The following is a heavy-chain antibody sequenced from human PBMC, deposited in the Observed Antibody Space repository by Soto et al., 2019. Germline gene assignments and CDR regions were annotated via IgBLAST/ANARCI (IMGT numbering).Heavy chain of an antibody. CDR2: IYYSGST. Sequence: SETLSLTCTVSGGSISSYYWSWIRQPPGKGLEWIGYIYYSGSTNYNPSLKSRVTISVDTSKNQFSLKLSSVTAADTAVYSCARGGDYGSGSCYYFDYWGQGTLVTVSS. V-gene: IGHV4-59*01. CDR1: GGSISSYY. J-gene: IGHJ4*02. D-gene: IGHD3-10*01. CDR3: ARGGDYGSGSCYYFDY.